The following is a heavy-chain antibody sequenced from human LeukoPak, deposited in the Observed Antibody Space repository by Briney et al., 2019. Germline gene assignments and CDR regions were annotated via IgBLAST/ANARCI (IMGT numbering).Heavy chain of an antibody. Sequence: GGSLRLSCATSGFIFSEYALNWVRQAPGKGLEWLTDIWYDGSNKYYTDSVKGRFTISRDNSKNTLYLQMSSLRAEDTAVYYCARDSNSYGSGATIDYWGQGTLVTVSS. CDR1: GFIFSEYA. J-gene: IGHJ4*02. CDR3: ARDSNSYGSGATIDY. CDR2: IWYDGSNK. V-gene: IGHV3-33*07. D-gene: IGHD3-10*01.